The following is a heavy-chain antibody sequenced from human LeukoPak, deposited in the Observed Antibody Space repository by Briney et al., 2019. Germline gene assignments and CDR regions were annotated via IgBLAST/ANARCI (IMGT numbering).Heavy chain of an antibody. V-gene: IGHV1-46*01. CDR2: INTSGGST. Sequence: RASVKVSCKASGYTFTSYYMHWVRQAPGQGLEWMGMINTSGGSTSYAQKFQGRVTMTRDMSTSTVYMELSSLRSEGTAVYYCARVGDFDDAFDIWGQGTMVTVSS. J-gene: IGHJ3*02. CDR3: ARVGDFDDAFDI. D-gene: IGHD3-16*01. CDR1: GYTFTSYY.